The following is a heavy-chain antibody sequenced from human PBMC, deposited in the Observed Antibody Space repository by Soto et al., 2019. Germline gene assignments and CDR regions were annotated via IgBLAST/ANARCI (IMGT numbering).Heavy chain of an antibody. D-gene: IGHD2-15*01. Sequence: GGSLRLSCAASGFTFSSYAMSWVRQAPGKGLEWVSAISGSGGSTYYADSVKGRFTISRDNSKNTLYLQMNSLRAEDTAVYYCATRLVVAATPLTEYFQHWGQGTLVTVSS. CDR2: ISGSGGST. CDR1: GFTFSSYA. CDR3: ATRLVVAATPLTEYFQH. V-gene: IGHV3-23*01. J-gene: IGHJ1*01.